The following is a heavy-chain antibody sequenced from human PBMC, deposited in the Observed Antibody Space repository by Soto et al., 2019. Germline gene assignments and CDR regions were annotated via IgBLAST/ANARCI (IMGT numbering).Heavy chain of an antibody. D-gene: IGHD2-15*01. CDR2: IYYSGST. Sequence: SETLSLTCTVSGGSISSYYWSWIRQPPGKGLEWIGYIYYSGSTNYNPSLKSRVTISVDTSKNQFSLKLSSVTAADTAVYYCARFGGYCSGGSCWPGFGHFDYWGQGTLVTVSS. V-gene: IGHV4-59*01. CDR1: GGSISSYY. CDR3: ARFGGYCSGGSCWPGFGHFDY. J-gene: IGHJ4*02.